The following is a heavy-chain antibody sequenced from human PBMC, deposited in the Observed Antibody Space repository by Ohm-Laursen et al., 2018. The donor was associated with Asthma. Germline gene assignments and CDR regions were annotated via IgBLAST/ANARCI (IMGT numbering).Heavy chain of an antibody. Sequence: SVNVSCKASGYTFTGYYMHWARLAPGQGLEWIGRINPNSGGTNYAQKFQGRVTMTRDTSTSTVYMDLSSLSSEDTAVYYCARAYCRSTSCYDYWGQGSLVTVSS. J-gene: IGHJ4*02. CDR1: GYTFTGYY. CDR2: INPNSGGT. V-gene: IGHV1-2*06. CDR3: ARAYCRSTSCYDY. D-gene: IGHD2-2*01.